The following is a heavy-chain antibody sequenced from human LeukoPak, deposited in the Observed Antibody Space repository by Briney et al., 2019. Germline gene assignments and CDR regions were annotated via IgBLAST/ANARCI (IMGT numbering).Heavy chain of an antibody. J-gene: IGHJ6*02. Sequence: PSVNVSCKASGYTFTSYGISWVREAPGQGLEWMGWISAYNGNTNYAQKLQGRVTMTTDTSTSTAYMELRSLRSDDTAVYYCARGATIFGVVGWEGMDVWGQGTTVTVSS. CDR2: ISAYNGNT. V-gene: IGHV1-18*01. CDR1: GYTFTSYG. D-gene: IGHD3-3*01. CDR3: ARGATIFGVVGWEGMDV.